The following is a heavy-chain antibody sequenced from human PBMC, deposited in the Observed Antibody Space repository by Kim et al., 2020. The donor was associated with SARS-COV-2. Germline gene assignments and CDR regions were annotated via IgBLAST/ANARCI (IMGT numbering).Heavy chain of an antibody. J-gene: IGHJ4*02. Sequence: ASVKVSCKASGYTFTSYGISWVRQAPGQGLEWMGWISAYNGNTNYAQKLQGRVTMTTDTSTSTAYMELRSLRSDDTAVYYCARYGPGLWFGELFFRHWGQGTLVTVSS. CDR1: GYTFTSYG. CDR2: ISAYNGNT. V-gene: IGHV1-18*01. CDR3: ARYGPGLWFGELFFRH. D-gene: IGHD3-10*01.